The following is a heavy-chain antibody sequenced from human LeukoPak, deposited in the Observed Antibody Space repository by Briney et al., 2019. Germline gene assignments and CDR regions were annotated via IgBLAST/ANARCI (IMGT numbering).Heavy chain of an antibody. J-gene: IGHJ4*02. Sequence: GGSLRLSCAASGFTFSSYWVHWVRQAPGKGLVWVSPINSDGSSTSYADSVKGRFTISRDNAKNTLSLQMNSLRAEDTAVYYCVSDHTGHDDYWGQGTLVTVSS. D-gene: IGHD1-1*01. CDR3: VSDHTGHDDY. CDR2: INSDGSST. CDR1: GFTFSSYW. V-gene: IGHV3-74*01.